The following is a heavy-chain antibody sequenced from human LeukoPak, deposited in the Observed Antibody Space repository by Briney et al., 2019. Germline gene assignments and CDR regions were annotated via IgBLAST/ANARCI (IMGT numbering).Heavy chain of an antibody. Sequence: GSLRLSCAASGFTFSSYNMNWVRQPPGKGLEWIGSIYYSGSTYYNPSLKSRVTISVDTSKNQFSLKLSSVTAADTAVYYCAGHGYSGYSYYFDYWGQGTLVTVSS. CDR1: GFTFSSYN. V-gene: IGHV4-39*01. CDR2: IYYSGST. J-gene: IGHJ4*02. CDR3: AGHGYSGYSYYFDY. D-gene: IGHD5-12*01.